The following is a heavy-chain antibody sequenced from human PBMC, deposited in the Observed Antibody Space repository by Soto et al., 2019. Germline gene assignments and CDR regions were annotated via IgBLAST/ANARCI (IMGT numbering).Heavy chain of an antibody. D-gene: IGHD3-3*01. CDR1: GFTFSSYS. V-gene: IGHV3-21*01. Sequence: GGSLRLSCAASGFTFSSYSMNWVRQAPGKGLEWVSSISSSSSYIYYADSVKGRFTISRDNAKNSLYLQMNSLRAEDTAVYYCARRDTYYDCWSGLSRPTEYYFDYWGQGTLVTVSS. J-gene: IGHJ4*02. CDR2: ISSSSSYI. CDR3: ARRDTYYDCWSGLSRPTEYYFDY.